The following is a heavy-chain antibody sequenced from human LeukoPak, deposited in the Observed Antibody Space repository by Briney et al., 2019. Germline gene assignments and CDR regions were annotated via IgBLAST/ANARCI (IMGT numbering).Heavy chain of an antibody. CDR1: GFSFSNYG. Sequence: GGSLRLSCAASGFSFSNYGMDWVRQTPERGLEWISYINGRAINKNYADSVKGRFTISRDDAENALYLQMNNLRAEDTAVYYCAKEGGGYRLFEFWGQGTLVTVSS. V-gene: IGHV3-48*04. CDR2: INGRAINK. D-gene: IGHD5-12*01. CDR3: AKEGGGYRLFEF. J-gene: IGHJ4*02.